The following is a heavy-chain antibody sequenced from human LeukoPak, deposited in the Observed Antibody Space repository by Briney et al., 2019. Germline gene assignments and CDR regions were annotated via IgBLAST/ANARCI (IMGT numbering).Heavy chain of an antibody. CDR3: ARVIRASSGWRGWFDP. Sequence: GASVKVSCKASGYTFTSYYMHWVRQAPGQGLEWMGIINPSGGSTSYAQKFQGRVIMTRDMSTSTVYMELSSLRSEDTAVYYCARVIRASSGWRGWFDPWGQGTLVTVSS. CDR1: GYTFTSYY. CDR2: INPSGGST. V-gene: IGHV1-46*01. D-gene: IGHD6-19*01. J-gene: IGHJ5*02.